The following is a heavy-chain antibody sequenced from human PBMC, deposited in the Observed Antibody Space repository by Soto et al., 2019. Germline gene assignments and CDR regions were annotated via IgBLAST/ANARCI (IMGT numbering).Heavy chain of an antibody. CDR1: GGSISSCDYY. J-gene: IGHJ4*02. Sequence: PSETLSLTCTVSGGSISSCDYYWSWIRQPPGKGLEWIGYIYYSGSTYYNPSLKSRVTISVDTSKNQFSLKLSSVTAADTAVYYCARVKGSSWYGSFDYWGQGTLVTVSS. V-gene: IGHV4-30-4*01. CDR3: ARVKGSSWYGSFDY. CDR2: IYYSGST. D-gene: IGHD6-13*01.